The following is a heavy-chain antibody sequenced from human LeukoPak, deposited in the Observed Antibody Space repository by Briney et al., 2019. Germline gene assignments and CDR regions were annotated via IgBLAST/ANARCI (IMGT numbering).Heavy chain of an antibody. CDR1: RGSISSGSYY. CDR2: IYTSGST. D-gene: IGHD3-22*01. J-gene: IGHJ4*02. Sequence: SGTLSLTCTVSRGSISSGSYYWSWIRQPAGKGLEWIGRIYTSGSTNYNPSLKSRVTISLDTSENHFSLKLSSVTAADTAVYYCARVTTGGYYNYWGQGTLVTVSS. V-gene: IGHV4-61*02. CDR3: ARVTTGGYYNY.